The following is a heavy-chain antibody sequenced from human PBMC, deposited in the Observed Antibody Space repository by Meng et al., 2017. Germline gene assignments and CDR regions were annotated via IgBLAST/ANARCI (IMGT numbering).Heavy chain of an antibody. J-gene: IGHJ4*01. D-gene: IGHD6-13*01. CDR1: RYTIPAYW. CDR2: IDPKSDNT. Sequence: LMHLGPEVKKPGASVQGTCKASRYTIPAYWIQWLRQAPGQGLEWMGRIDPKSDNTHYAQKFQGRVTMTRDTSISTAYMELSGLRPDDTAVYYCARDEDISAAGYLLGDFWGQGTLVTVSS. CDR3: ARDEDISAAGYLLGDF. V-gene: IGHV1-2*06.